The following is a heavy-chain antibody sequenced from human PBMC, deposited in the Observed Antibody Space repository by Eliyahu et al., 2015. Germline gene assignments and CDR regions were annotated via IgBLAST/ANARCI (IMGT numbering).Heavy chain of an antibody. CDR2: IYYXGST. CDR1: LXIRGXRXS. Sequence: QLQLQESGPGVVKPSGTLSLTCTVSLXIRGXRXSXVWIRQPPGKGLEWIGSIYYXGSTYQSPSLKSRLTISVDTSTNQFSMKLSSVTAADAAIYYCTTLGIAAGATRRSNYDHGTDVWGRGTTVTVSS. D-gene: IGHD6-13*01. J-gene: IGHJ6*02. V-gene: IGHV4-39*01. CDR3: TTLGIAAGATRRSNYDHGTDV.